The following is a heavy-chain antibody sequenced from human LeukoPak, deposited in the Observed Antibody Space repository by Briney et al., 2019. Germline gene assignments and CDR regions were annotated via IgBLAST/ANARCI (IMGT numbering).Heavy chain of an antibody. CDR1: GYTFTDYY. J-gene: IGHJ5*02. Sequence: ASVKVSCKASGYTFTDYYIHWVRQAPGQGLEWMGWINPNSGGTKYAQKFQGRVTMTTDTSISTAYMEMSRLTSDDTAIYYCARDAHNGYEFHDWFDPWGQGALVTVSS. CDR2: INPNSGGT. V-gene: IGHV1-2*02. D-gene: IGHD5-12*01. CDR3: ARDAHNGYEFHDWFDP.